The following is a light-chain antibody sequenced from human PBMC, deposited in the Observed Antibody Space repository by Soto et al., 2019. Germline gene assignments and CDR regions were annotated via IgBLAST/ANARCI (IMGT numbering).Light chain of an antibody. CDR1: SSDIGGYNS. V-gene: IGLV2-8*01. Sequence: QSALTQPPSASGSPGQSVTISCTGTSSDIGGYNSVSWYQQHPGKAPKLMIYEVNKRPLGVPERFSGSKSGNTASLTVSGLQADDEADYYCSSSAGTNIFVLFGGGTKLTVL. CDR2: EVN. J-gene: IGLJ3*02. CDR3: SSSAGTNIFVL.